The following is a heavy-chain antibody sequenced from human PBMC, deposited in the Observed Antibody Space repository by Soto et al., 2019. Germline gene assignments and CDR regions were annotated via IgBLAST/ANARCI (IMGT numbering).Heavy chain of an antibody. J-gene: IGHJ4*02. CDR2: ISSSSSTI. Sequence: AGGSLRLSCAASGFTFSSYSMNWVRQAPGKGLEWVSYISSSSSTIYYADSVKGRFTISRDNAKNSLYLQMNSLRDEDTAVYYCARDQLQYISSWYSPKTDLDYWGQGTLVTVSS. D-gene: IGHD6-13*01. CDR1: GFTFSSYS. CDR3: ARDQLQYISSWYSPKTDLDY. V-gene: IGHV3-48*02.